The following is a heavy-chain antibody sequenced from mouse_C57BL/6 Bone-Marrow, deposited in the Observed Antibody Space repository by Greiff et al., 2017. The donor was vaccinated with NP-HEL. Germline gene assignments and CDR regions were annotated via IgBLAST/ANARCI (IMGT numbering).Heavy chain of an antibody. CDR2: IDPSDSYT. V-gene: IGHV1-69*01. CDR3: ARFSYPRGAY. Sequence: QVQLQQPGAELVMPGASVKLSCKASGYTFTSYWMHWVKQRPGQGLEWIGEIDPSDSYTNYNQKFKGKSTLTVDKSSSTAYMQLSSLTSEDSAVYYCARFSYPRGAYWGQGTLVTVSA. J-gene: IGHJ3*01. D-gene: IGHD2-10*01. CDR1: GYTFTSYW.